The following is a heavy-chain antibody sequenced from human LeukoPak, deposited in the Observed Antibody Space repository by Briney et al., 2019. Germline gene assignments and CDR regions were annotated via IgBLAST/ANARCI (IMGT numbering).Heavy chain of an antibody. J-gene: IGHJ4*02. D-gene: IGHD2-15*01. CDR3: TRYLSGGFDS. V-gene: IGHV3-74*01. CDR1: GFTFNNYW. CDR2: INTDGTTT. Sequence: GGSLRLSCVGSGFTFNNYWMLWVRQAPGKGLVWVSRINTDGTTTSYADSVKGRFTFSRDNAKNTLYLQMNSLRAEDTAVYYCTRYLSGGFDSWGQGTLVTVSS.